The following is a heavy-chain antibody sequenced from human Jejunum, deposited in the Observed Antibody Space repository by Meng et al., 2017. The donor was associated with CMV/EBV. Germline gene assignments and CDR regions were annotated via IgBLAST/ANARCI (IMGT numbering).Heavy chain of an antibody. J-gene: IGHJ4*02. CDR2: IYWNDDK. D-gene: IGHD5-24*01. Sequence: SLNTNRVGVAWIRQPPGKALEWLAHIYWNDDKRYSAFLKSRLSITKDTSKNQVDLTMTNMDPVDTATYYCARLEMVLVPPSKRIDYWGQGTLVTVSS. CDR1: SLNTNRVG. V-gene: IGHV2-5*01. CDR3: ARLEMVLVPPSKRIDY.